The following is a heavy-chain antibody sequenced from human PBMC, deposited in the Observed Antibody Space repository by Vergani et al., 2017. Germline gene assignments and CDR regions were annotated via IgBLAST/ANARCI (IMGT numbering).Heavy chain of an antibody. CDR3: ARGRSARYMDV. CDR2: INHSGST. Sequence: QVQLQQWGAGLLKPSETLSLTCAVYVGSFSGYYWSWIRQPPGKGLEWIGEINHSGSTNYNPSLNGRVTISVDTSKNQFSLKLIAVTAADTAVYYCARGRSARYMDVWGKGP. CDR1: VGSFSGYY. J-gene: IGHJ6*03. D-gene: IGHD6-6*01. V-gene: IGHV4-34*01.